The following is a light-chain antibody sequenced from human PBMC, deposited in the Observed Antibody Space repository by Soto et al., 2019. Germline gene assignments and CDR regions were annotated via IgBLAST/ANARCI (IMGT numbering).Light chain of an antibody. CDR2: KAS. V-gene: IGKV1-5*03. CDR1: QTISSW. CDR3: QEYTSDPRT. J-gene: IGKJ1*01. Sequence: DIQMTQSPSTLSGSVGDRVTITCRASQTISSWLAWYQQKPGKAPKLLIYKASTLKSGVPSRFSGSGSGTEFTLTISSLQADDFATYYCQEYTSDPRTFGQGTKVDI.